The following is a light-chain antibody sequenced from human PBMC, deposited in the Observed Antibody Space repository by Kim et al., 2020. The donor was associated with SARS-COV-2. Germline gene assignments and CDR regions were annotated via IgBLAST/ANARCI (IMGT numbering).Light chain of an antibody. CDR1: QSVSSSY. CDR3: QQYGSSTYT. V-gene: IGKV3-20*01. Sequence: LSPGKRATLSCSARQSVSSSYLVLYQQKPGHAPRLLIYGASSRATGIPDRFSGSVSGTDFSLTISRLEPEDFAVYYCQQYGSSTYTFGQGTKLEI. J-gene: IGKJ2*01. CDR2: GAS.